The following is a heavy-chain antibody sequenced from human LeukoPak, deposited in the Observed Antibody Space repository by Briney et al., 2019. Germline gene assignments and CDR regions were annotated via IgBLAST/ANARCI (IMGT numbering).Heavy chain of an antibody. J-gene: IGHJ4*02. V-gene: IGHV5-51*07. Sequence: GESLKISCKGSGYSFTSYWIGWVHQMPGKGLEWMGIIYPGDSDTRYSPSFQGQVTISADKSISTAYLQWSSLKASDTAMYYCARPHDRGLLWFGDLDYWGQGTLVTVSS. CDR3: ARPHDRGLLWFGDLDY. CDR2: IYPGDSDT. D-gene: IGHD3-10*01. CDR1: GYSFTSYW.